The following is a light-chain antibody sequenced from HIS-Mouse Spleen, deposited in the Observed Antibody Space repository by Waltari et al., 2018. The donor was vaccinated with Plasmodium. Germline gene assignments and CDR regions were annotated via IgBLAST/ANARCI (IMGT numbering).Light chain of an antibody. CDR2: QDS. CDR1: KLGDKY. J-gene: IGLJ2*01. Sequence: SYELTQPPSVSVSPGQTASITCSGDKLGDKYACWYQQKPGQSPVLVIYQDSKRPSGIPDRFSGSNSGNTATLTISGTQAMDEADYYCQAWVSSTVVFGGGTKLTVL. CDR3: QAWVSSTVV. V-gene: IGLV3-1*01.